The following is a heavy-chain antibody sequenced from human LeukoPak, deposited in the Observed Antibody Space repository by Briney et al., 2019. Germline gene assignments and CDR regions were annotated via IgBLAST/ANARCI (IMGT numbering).Heavy chain of an antibody. CDR2: PRGSGTDT. CDR3: AKTSRVNSGYDSPFDY. CDR1: GFTFSTYA. J-gene: IGHJ4*02. Sequence: GALRLSCAASGFTFSTYAMSWVRQAPGKGLEWVPDPRGSGTDTYYADSVRGRFTISRDNSKNTLYLQMNSLRAEDTAIYYCAKTSRVNSGYDSPFDYWGQGTLVTVTS. D-gene: IGHD5-12*01. V-gene: IGHV3-23*01.